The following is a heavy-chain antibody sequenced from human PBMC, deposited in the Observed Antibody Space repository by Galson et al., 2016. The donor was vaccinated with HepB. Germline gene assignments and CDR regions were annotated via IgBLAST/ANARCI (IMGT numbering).Heavy chain of an antibody. CDR1: GDTFSRYG. J-gene: IGHJ4*02. V-gene: IGHV1-18*01. Sequence: SVKVSCKASGDTFSRYGISWVRQAPGQGLEWMGWISVYNGNTKNAQNVQDRVSITTDTSTNTAYMELRGLRSDDTAVYYCARDCGFGGGLDYWGQGTLVTVS. CDR3: ARDCGFGGGLDY. CDR2: ISVYNGNT. D-gene: IGHD2-21*01.